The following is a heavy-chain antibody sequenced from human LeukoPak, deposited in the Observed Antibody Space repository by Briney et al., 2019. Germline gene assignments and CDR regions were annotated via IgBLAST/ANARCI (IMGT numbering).Heavy chain of an antibody. CDR3: ARGPIMVFGVVVPFPMDV. CDR2: ISSSSSDI. CDR1: GFNFTNYN. Sequence: GGSLRLSCVTSGFNFTNYNMNWVRQAPGKGLEWISSISSSSSDIHHLDSVKGRFTVSKDNAKSSLYLQMNSLRGEDTALYFCARGPIMVFGVVVPFPMDVWGKGTTVIVSS. D-gene: IGHD3-3*01. J-gene: IGHJ6*03. V-gene: IGHV3-21*01.